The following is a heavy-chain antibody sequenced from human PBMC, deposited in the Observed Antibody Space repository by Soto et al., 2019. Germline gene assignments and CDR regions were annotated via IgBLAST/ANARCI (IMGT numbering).Heavy chain of an antibody. J-gene: IGHJ4*02. D-gene: IGHD3-9*01. CDR2: ISGSADRT. CDR1: GFTFSSYS. CDR3: AKGSQTYDILTGYPRAY. Sequence: EVQLLESGGGLVQPGGSLRLSCAASGFTFSSYSMSWVRQAPGKGLEWVSAISGSADRTYYADSVKGRFTISRDNSKKTLYLQMNGLRAEDTAVYFCAKGSQTYDILTGYPRAYWGQGTLVTVSS. V-gene: IGHV3-23*01.